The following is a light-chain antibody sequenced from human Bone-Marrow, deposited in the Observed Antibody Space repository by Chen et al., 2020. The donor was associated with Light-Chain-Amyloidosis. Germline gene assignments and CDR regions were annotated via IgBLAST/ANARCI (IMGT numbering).Light chain of an antibody. CDR1: SGSIASNY. CDR2: EDN. CDR3: QSYDSSNLV. Sequence: NFMLTQPHSVSESPGKTVTISCTGSSGSIASNYVQWYQQRTGSAPTTVIYEDNQRPSGVPDRFSGSIDSSSNSASLTISGLKTEDEADYYCQSYDSSNLVFGGGTKLTVL. V-gene: IGLV6-57*02. J-gene: IGLJ3*02.